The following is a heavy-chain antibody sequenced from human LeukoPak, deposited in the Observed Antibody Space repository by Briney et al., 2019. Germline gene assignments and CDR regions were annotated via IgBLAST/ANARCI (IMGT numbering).Heavy chain of an antibody. Sequence: ASVKVSCKASGGTFSSYAISWVRQAPGQGLEWMGIINPSGGSTSYAQKFQGRVTMTRDTSTSTVYMELSSLRSEDTAVYYCARARAGDTWIQPGDGMDVWGQGTTVTVSS. J-gene: IGHJ6*02. CDR1: GGTFSSYA. D-gene: IGHD5-18*01. V-gene: IGHV1-46*01. CDR2: INPSGGST. CDR3: ARARAGDTWIQPGDGMDV.